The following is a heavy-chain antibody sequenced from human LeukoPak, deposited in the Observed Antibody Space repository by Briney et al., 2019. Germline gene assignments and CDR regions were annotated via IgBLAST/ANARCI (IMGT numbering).Heavy chain of an antibody. D-gene: IGHD6-6*01. Sequence: SVKVSCKASGGTFSSYTISWVRQAPGQGLEWMGRIIPILGIANYAQKFQGRVTITADKSTSTAYMELSSLRSEDTAVYYCARDFGVAARHFDYWGQGTLVTVSS. CDR1: GGTFSSYT. CDR3: ARDFGVAARHFDY. J-gene: IGHJ4*02. V-gene: IGHV1-69*04. CDR2: IIPILGIA.